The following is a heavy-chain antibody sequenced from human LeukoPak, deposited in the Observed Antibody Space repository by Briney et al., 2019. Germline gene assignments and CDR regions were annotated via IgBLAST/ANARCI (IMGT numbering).Heavy chain of an antibody. CDR3: ARDSGNYIDY. Sequence: GGSLRLSCTASGFTFSHFSMNWVRLAQGKGLQWVSFISGSSKTIYYGDSVKGRFTISRDNAKNSLYLQMNGLRDEDAALYFCARDSGNYIDYWGQGTQVVVSS. D-gene: IGHD2/OR15-2a*01. J-gene: IGHJ4*01. CDR2: ISGSSKTI. CDR1: GFTFSHFS. V-gene: IGHV3-48*02.